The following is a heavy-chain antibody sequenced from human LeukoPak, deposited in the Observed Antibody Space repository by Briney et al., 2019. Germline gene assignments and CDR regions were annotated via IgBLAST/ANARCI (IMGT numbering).Heavy chain of an antibody. J-gene: IGHJ4*02. CDR3: ARRPTYYYDSSGYKYSRPFDH. CDR1: GGSISSGSYY. CDR2: IYTSGST. V-gene: IGHV4-61*02. D-gene: IGHD3-22*01. Sequence: SETLSLTCTVSGGSISSGSYYWSWIRQPAGKGLEWIGRIYTSGSTNYNPSLKSRVTISVDTSKNQFSLKLSSVTAADTAVYYCARRPTYYYDSSGYKYSRPFDHWGQGTLVTVSS.